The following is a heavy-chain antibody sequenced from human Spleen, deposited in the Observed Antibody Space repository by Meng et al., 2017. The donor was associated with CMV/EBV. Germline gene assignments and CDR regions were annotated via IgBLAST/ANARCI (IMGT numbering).Heavy chain of an antibody. Sequence: KASGYTFPSYDINWVRQAPGQGLEWMGWITVYNGKTNYAQKLQGRVTVTADTSTSTAYMELRSLRSDDTAVYYCARSIVGATPNFDYWGQGTLVTVSS. CDR2: ITVYNGKT. CDR3: ARSIVGATPNFDY. CDR1: GYTFPSYD. V-gene: IGHV1-18*01. D-gene: IGHD1-26*01. J-gene: IGHJ4*02.